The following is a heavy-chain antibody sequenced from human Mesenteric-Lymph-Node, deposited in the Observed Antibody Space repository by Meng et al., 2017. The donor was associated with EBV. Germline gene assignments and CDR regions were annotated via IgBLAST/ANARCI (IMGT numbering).Heavy chain of an antibody. D-gene: IGHD2-15*01. J-gene: IGHJ5*02. V-gene: IGHV4-4*03. CDR1: VAYISSTDW. CDR2: IYHSGST. Sequence: HRQVLTRGVVKIPCTRASASTLSVAYISSTDWGSWVRQPPGKGLEWIGEIYHSGSTNYNPSLKSRGTISVAKSKNQFSLRLNSVTAADTAVYYCATTPYRILGWFDPWGQGTLVTVSS. CDR3: ATTPYRILGWFDP.